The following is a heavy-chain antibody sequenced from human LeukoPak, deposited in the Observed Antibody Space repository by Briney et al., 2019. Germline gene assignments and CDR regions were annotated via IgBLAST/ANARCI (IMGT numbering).Heavy chain of an antibody. CDR2: IKSKPHGGTT. J-gene: IGHJ5*02. CDR1: GFTFSNAW. D-gene: IGHD4-11*01. Sequence: GGSLRLSCAASGFTFSNAWMNWVRQAPGKGLEWVGRIKSKPHGGTTDYAAPVKGRFTISRDDSKDTLYLQMDSLKTEDTAVYYCATGFLTIAGANWFDPWGQGTLVTVSS. CDR3: ATGFLTIAGANWFDP. V-gene: IGHV3-15*01.